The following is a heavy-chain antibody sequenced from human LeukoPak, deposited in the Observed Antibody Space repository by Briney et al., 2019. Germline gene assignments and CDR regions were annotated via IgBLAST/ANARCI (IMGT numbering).Heavy chain of an antibody. CDR3: AKEGPRTVAYNPDD. J-gene: IGHJ4*02. V-gene: IGHV3-74*01. CDR2: IEGDGSST. D-gene: IGHD6-19*01. Sequence: GGSLRLSCAASGFTFSSYSMNWVRQAPGKGLVWVSRIEGDGSSTSYADSVKGRFTVSRDNAENTLYLQMNSLRAEDTAVYYCAKEGPRTVAYNPDDWGQGTLVTVSS. CDR1: GFTFSSYS.